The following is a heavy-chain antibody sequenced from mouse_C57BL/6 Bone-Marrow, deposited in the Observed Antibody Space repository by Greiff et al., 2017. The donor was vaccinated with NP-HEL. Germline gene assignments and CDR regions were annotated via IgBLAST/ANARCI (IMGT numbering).Heavy chain of an antibody. D-gene: IGHD1-1*01. CDR1: GFTFSDAW. J-gene: IGHJ3*01. CDR2: IRNKANNHAT. CDR3: TGYYGSSYEAWFAY. V-gene: IGHV6-6*01. Sequence: DVHLVESGGGLVQPGGSMKLSCAASGFTFSDAWMDWVRQSPEKGLEWVAEIRNKANNHATYYAESVKGRFTISRDDSKSSVYLQMNSLRAEDTGIYYCTGYYGSSYEAWFAYWGQGTLVTVSA.